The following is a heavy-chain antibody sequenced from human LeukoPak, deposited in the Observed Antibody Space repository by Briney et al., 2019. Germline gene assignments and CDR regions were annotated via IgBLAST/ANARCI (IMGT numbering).Heavy chain of an antibody. J-gene: IGHJ4*02. CDR1: GGTFSSYA. Sequence: SVKVSCKASGGTFSSYAISWVRQAPGQGLEWMGGIIPISGTANYAQKFQGRVTITTDESTSTAYMELSSLRSEDTAVYYCARVKWQLGQVVDYWGQGTLVTVSS. CDR3: ARVKWQLGQVVDY. V-gene: IGHV1-69*05. D-gene: IGHD6-6*01. CDR2: IIPISGTA.